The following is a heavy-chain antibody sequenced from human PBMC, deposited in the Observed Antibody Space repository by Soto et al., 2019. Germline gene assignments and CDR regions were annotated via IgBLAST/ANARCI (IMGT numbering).Heavy chain of an antibody. D-gene: IGHD2-2*01. Sequence: QVQLVQSGAEVKKPGSSVKVSCKASGGTFSSYAISWVRQAPGQGLEWMGGIIPISETTNYAQKFQGRVTITADESKSTAYMERSSLRYEDTAVYYCARSQGSSTSLEIYYYYYCGMAVWGQGTTVTVSS. CDR1: GGTFSSYA. J-gene: IGHJ6*02. CDR2: IIPISETT. CDR3: ARSQGSSTSLEIYYYYYCGMAV. V-gene: IGHV1-69*01.